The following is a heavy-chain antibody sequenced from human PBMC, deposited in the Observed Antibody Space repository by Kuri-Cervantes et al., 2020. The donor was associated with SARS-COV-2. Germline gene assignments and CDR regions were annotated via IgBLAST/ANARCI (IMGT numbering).Heavy chain of an antibody. CDR1: GGSFSGYY. V-gene: IGHV4-34*01. Sequence: ESLKISCAVYGGSFSGYYWSWIRQPPGKGLEWIGEINHSGSTNYNPSLKSRVTISVDTSKNQFSLKLSSVTAADTAVYYCARDAIRDGYNEGYWGQGTLVTVSS. D-gene: IGHD5-24*01. CDR3: ARDAIRDGYNEGY. J-gene: IGHJ4*02. CDR2: INHSGST.